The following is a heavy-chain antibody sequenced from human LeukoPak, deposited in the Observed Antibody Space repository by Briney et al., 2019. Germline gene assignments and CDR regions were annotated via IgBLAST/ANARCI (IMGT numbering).Heavy chain of an antibody. J-gene: IGHJ4*02. Sequence: ASVKVSCKASGYTFTSYGISWVRQAPGQGLEWMGWISAYNGNTNYAQKLQGRVTMTTDTSTSTAYMELRSLRSDDTAVYHCARDFRSSGSYYFDYWGQGTLVTVSS. D-gene: IGHD1-26*01. CDR1: GYTFTSYG. CDR3: ARDFRSSGSYYFDY. CDR2: ISAYNGNT. V-gene: IGHV1-18*01.